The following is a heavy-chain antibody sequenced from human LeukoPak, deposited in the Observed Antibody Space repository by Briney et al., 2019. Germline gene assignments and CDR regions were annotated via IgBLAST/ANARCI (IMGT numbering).Heavy chain of an antibody. Sequence: PSETLSLTCAVYGGSFSGYYWSWIRQPPGKGLEWIGEINHSGSTNYNPSLKSRVTISVDTSKNQFSLKLSSVTAADTAVYYCARGPYSSGWSWDHFFDYWGQGTLVTVSS. CDR2: INHSGST. D-gene: IGHD6-19*01. CDR1: GGSFSGYY. V-gene: IGHV4-34*01. J-gene: IGHJ4*02. CDR3: ARGPYSSGWSWDHFFDY.